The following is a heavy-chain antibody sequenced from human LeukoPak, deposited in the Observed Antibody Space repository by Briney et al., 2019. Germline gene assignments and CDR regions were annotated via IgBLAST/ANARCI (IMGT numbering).Heavy chain of an antibody. CDR2: ISYDGSNK. CDR3: ARGYSSGRYYPFGY. CDR1: GFTFSSYA. J-gene: IGHJ4*02. V-gene: IGHV3-30*04. Sequence: GGSLRLSCAASGFTFSSYAMHWVRQAPGKGLEWVAVISYDGSNKYYADSVKGRFTISRDNSKNTLYLQMNSLRAEDTAVYYCARGYSSGRYYPFGYWGQGTLVTVSS. D-gene: IGHD6-19*01.